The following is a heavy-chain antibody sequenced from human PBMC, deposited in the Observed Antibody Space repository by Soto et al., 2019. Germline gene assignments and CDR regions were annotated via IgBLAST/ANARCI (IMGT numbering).Heavy chain of an antibody. CDR1: GFTFSNAW. V-gene: IGHV3-15*01. D-gene: IGHD6-6*01. J-gene: IGHJ6*03. CDR2: IKSKTDGGTT. CDR3: TTVEYSSSSVSWYYYYYMDV. Sequence: GGSLRLSCAASGFTFSNAWMSWVRQAPGKGLEWVGRIKSKTDGGTTDYAAPVKGRFTISRDDSKNTLYLQMNSLKTEDTAVYYCTTVEYSSSSVSWYYYYYMDVWGKGTTVTVSS.